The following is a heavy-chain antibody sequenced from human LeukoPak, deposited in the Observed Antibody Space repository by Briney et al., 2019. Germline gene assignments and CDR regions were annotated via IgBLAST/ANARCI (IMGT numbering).Heavy chain of an antibody. D-gene: IGHD1-1*01. CDR2: IYYSGST. V-gene: IGHV4-39*01. CDR1: GGSMSSSSYY. CDR3: ARGSTGTTYYYYYYMDV. Sequence: SETLSLTCTVYGGSMSSSSYYWGWIRQPPGKGLEWIGSIYYSGSTYYNPSLKSRVTISVDTSKNQFSLKLSSVTAADTAVYYCARGSTGTTYYYYYYMDVWGKGTTVTVSS. J-gene: IGHJ6*03.